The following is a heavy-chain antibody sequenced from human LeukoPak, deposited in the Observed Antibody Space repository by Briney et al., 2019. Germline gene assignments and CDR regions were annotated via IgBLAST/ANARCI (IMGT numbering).Heavy chain of an antibody. D-gene: IGHD4-23*01. CDR2: IYYSGST. V-gene: IGHV4-31*03. J-gene: IGHJ3*02. CDR1: GGSISSGGYY. Sequence: PSETLSLTCTVSGGSISSGGYYWSWIRQHPGKGLEWIGYIYYSGSTYYNPSLKSRVTISVDASKNQFSLKLSSVTAADTAVYYCAREIDYGGNSGGAFDIWGQGTMVTVSS. CDR3: AREIDYGGNSGGAFDI.